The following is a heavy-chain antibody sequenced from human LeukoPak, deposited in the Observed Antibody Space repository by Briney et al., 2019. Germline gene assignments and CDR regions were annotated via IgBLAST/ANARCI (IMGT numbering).Heavy chain of an antibody. J-gene: IGHJ4*02. CDR2: INSDGSST. CDR1: GFTFSSYW. CDR3: ARVPTFQYYYDSSGYYPD. Sequence: GGSLRLSCAASGFTFSSYWMHWVRQAPGKGLVGVSRINSDGSSTSYADSVKGRFTISRDNAKNTLYLQMNSLRAEDTAVYYCARVPTFQYYYDSSGYYPDWGQGTLVTVSS. D-gene: IGHD3-22*01. V-gene: IGHV3-74*01.